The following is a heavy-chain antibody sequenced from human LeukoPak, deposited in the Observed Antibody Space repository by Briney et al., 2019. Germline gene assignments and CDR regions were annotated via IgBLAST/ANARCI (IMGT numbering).Heavy chain of an antibody. D-gene: IGHD2-21*01. CDR3: VRHVASYYFDY. V-gene: IGHV4-39*01. Sequence: SETLSLTCSVSGGSISSSSYYWVWIRQPPGKGLEWIGSIYNSGSTCYNPSLNSRVTVSVDTTKNQFSLKLNSVTAADTAVYYCVRHVASYYFDYWGQGTLVTVSS. CDR2: IYNSGST. J-gene: IGHJ4*02. CDR1: GGSISSSSYY.